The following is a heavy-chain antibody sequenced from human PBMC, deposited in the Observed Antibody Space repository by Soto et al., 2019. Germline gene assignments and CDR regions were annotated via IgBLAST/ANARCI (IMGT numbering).Heavy chain of an antibody. V-gene: IGHV3-48*03. CDR1: GFTFSSYE. CDR2: ISSSGSTI. D-gene: IGHD3-16*02. Sequence: ESVGGLVQPGGSLRLSCAASGFTFSSYEMNWVRQAPGKGLEWVSYISSSGSTIYYADSVKGRFTISRDNAKNSLYLQMNSLRAEDTAVYYCASIMITFGGVIDDDAFDIWGQGTMVTVSS. CDR3: ASIMITFGGVIDDDAFDI. J-gene: IGHJ3*02.